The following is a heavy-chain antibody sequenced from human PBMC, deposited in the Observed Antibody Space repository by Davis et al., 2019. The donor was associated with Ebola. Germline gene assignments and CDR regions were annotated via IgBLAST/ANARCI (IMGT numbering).Heavy chain of an antibody. CDR1: GGSISSYY. CDR3: ARARVVVVAATEVYYYYGMDV. J-gene: IGHJ6*02. Sequence: MPSETLSLTCTVSGGSISSYYWSWIRQPPGKGLEWIGEINHSGSTNYNPSLKSRVTISVDTSKNQFSLKLSSVTAADTAVYYCARARVVVVAATEVYYYYGMDVWGQGTTVTDSS. CDR2: INHSGST. D-gene: IGHD2-15*01. V-gene: IGHV4-34*01.